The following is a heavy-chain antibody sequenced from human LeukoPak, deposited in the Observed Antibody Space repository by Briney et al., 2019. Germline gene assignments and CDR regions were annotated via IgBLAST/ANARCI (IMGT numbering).Heavy chain of an antibody. V-gene: IGHV4-39*07. D-gene: IGHD5-18*01. Sequence: SETLSLTCTVSGGSISSSSYYWGWIRQPPGKGLEWIGSIYYSGSTYYNPSLKSRVTISVDTSKNQFSLKLSSVTAADTAVYYCARNASIQLWSYYYYYYMDVWGKGTTVTVSS. CDR2: IYYSGST. J-gene: IGHJ6*03. CDR3: ARNASIQLWSYYYYYYMDV. CDR1: GGSISSSSYY.